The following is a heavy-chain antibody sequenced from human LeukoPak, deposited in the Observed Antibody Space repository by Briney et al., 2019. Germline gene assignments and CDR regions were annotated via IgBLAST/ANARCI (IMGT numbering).Heavy chain of an antibody. D-gene: IGHD4-17*01. Sequence: GGSLRLSCAASGFTLSSYAMSGVRQAPGKGLEWVSAISGSGGSTYYADSVKGRFTISRDNSKNTLYLQMNSLRAEDTAVYYCATNPDYGDYGDYWGQGTLVTVSS. J-gene: IGHJ4*02. CDR2: ISGSGGST. CDR3: ATNPDYGDYGDY. CDR1: GFTLSSYA. V-gene: IGHV3-23*01.